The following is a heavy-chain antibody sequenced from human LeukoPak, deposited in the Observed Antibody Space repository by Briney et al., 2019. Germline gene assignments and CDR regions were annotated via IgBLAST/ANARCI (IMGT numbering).Heavy chain of an antibody. J-gene: IGHJ6*02. CDR1: GFTFSSYA. D-gene: IGHD3-10*01. CDR2: ISGSGGST. V-gene: IGHV3-23*01. Sequence: GGSLRLSCAASGFTFSSYAMSWVRQAPGKGLEWVSGISGSGGSTYYADSVKGRFTISRDNSKNTLYLQVNSLRAEDTAMYYCAKNKGSYQYNYYGMEVWGQGTTVSVSS. CDR3: AKNKGSYQYNYYGMEV.